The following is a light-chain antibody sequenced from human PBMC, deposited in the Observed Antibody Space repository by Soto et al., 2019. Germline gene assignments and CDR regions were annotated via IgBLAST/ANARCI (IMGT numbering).Light chain of an antibody. CDR3: SSYTSSSAYV. Sequence: QSALTQPASVSGSPGQSITVSCTGTSSDVGFYNYVSWYQQHPGKAPKLMIHDVSNRPSGVSNRFSGSKSGNTASLTISGLQAGDEAAYYCSSYTSSSAYVFGPGTKVTVL. CDR1: SSDVGFYNY. J-gene: IGLJ1*01. CDR2: DVS. V-gene: IGLV2-14*03.